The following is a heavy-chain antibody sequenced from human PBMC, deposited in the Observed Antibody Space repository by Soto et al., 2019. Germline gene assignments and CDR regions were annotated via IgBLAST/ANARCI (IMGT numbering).Heavy chain of an antibody. CDR2: IWYDGSNK. J-gene: IGHJ5*02. D-gene: IGHD3-3*01. V-gene: IGHV3-33*01. CDR3: ARDGQRATIFGVVMTTENWFDP. Sequence: GGSLRLSCAASGFTFSSYGMHWVRQAPGKGLEWVAVIWYDGSNKYYADSVKGRFTISRDNSKNTLYLQMNSLRAEDTAVYYCARDGQRATIFGVVMTTENWFDPWGQGTLVTVSS. CDR1: GFTFSSYG.